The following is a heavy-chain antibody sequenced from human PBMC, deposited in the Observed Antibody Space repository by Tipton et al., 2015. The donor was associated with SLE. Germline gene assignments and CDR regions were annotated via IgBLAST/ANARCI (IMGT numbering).Heavy chain of an antibody. CDR2: ISYDGSNK. V-gene: IGHV3-30*03. J-gene: IGHJ3*02. Sequence: QLVQSGGGVVQPGRSLRLSCAASGFTFSSYGMHWVRQAPGKGLEWVAVISYDGSNKYYADSVKGRFTISRDNSKNTLYLQMNSLRAEDTAVYYCETHAFDIWGQGTMVTVSS. CDR1: GFTFSSYG. CDR3: ETHAFDI.